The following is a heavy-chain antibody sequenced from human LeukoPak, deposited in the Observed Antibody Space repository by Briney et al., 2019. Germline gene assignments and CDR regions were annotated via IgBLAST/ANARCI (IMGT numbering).Heavy chain of an antibody. D-gene: IGHD2-15*01. Sequence: SETLSLTCTVSGGSISTSSYYWGWVRQPPGKGLEWIGNIFYSGSTYYSPSLKSRVTISLDTSRNQFSLKLSSVTAADTAVYYCARGGPCSGGSCPDYWGQGTLVTVSS. J-gene: IGHJ4*02. CDR2: IFYSGST. V-gene: IGHV4-39*07. CDR1: GGSISTSSYY. CDR3: ARGGPCSGGSCPDY.